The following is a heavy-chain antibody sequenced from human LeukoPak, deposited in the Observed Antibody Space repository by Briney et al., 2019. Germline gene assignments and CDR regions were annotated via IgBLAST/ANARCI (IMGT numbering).Heavy chain of an antibody. CDR2: INPNSGGT. D-gene: IGHD4-17*01. CDR3: ARDHGDDGPNDAFDI. V-gene: IGHV1-2*02. J-gene: IGHJ3*02. Sequence: GASVKVSCKASGYTFTGYYMHWVRQAPGQGLEWMGWINPNSGGTNYAQKFQGRVTMTRDTSISTAYMELSRLRSDDTAVYYCARDHGDDGPNDAFDIWGQGTMVTVSS. CDR1: GYTFTGYY.